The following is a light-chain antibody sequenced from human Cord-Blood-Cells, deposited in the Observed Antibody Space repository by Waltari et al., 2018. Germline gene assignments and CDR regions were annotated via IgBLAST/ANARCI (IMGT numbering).Light chain of an antibody. CDR3: SSYAGSNNLV. V-gene: IGLV2-8*01. CDR2: EVS. CDR1: SSDVGGYNY. Sequence: QSALTQPPSASGSPGQSVTIPCTGTSSDVGGYNYVSWYQQHPGTAPKLMIYEVSKRPSGVPDRFSASKSGNTASLTVSGLQAEDGADYYCSSYAGSNNLVFGGGTKLTVL. J-gene: IGLJ3*02.